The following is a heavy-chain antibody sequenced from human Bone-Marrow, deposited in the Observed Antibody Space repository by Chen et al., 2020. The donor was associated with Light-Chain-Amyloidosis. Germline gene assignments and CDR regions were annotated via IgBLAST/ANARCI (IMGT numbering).Heavy chain of an antibody. CDR1: GFTFSNSA. CDR2: ITGSGGTT. J-gene: IGHJ4*02. CDR3: AKLIGY. V-gene: IGHV3-23*01. Sequence: EVQLLESGGGLVQPGGSLSLSCAASGFTFSNSALSWVRQAPGKGLEWVSVITGSGGTTYYADSVKGRVTISRDSSNNTLYLQMNSLRVDDTAVYYCAKLIGYWGQGTLVTVSS. D-gene: IGHD2-15*01.